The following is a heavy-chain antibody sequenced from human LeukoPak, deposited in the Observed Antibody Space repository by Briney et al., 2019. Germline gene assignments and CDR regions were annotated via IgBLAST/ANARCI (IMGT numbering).Heavy chain of an antibody. CDR2: ISSSSSYI. V-gene: IGHV3-21*01. CDR1: GFTFSSYS. D-gene: IGHD2-2*01. Sequence: GGSLRLSCAASGFTFSSYSMNWVRQAPGKGLEWVSSISSSSSYIYYADSVKGRFTISRDKAKNSLYLQMNSRRAEDRALYYCARADIVVVPASRWVDWCDPWGQGTLVTVSS. J-gene: IGHJ5*02. CDR3: ARADIVVVPASRWVDWCDP.